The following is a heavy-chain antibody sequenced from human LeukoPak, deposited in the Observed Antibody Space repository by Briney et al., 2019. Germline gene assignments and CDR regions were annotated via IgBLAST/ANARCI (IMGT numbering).Heavy chain of an antibody. V-gene: IGHV3-74*01. CDR1: GFTFSSYW. CDR2: INDDGSST. D-gene: IGHD6-19*01. Sequence: PGGSLRLSCAASGFTFSSYWMHWVRQAPGKGLVWVSHINDDGSSTNDADSVKGRFTISRDNAKNTLYLQMNSLRAEDTAVYYCARGYSSGWTHVDYWGQGTLVTVSS. CDR3: ARGYSSGWTHVDY. J-gene: IGHJ4*02.